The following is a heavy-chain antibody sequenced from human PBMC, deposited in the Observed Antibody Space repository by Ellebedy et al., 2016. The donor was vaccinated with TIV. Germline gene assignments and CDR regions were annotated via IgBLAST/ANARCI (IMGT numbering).Heavy chain of an antibody. V-gene: IGHV4-61*01. CDR1: GGSVSSGYYY. J-gene: IGHJ4*02. CDR3: TRGGTSYSDY. D-gene: IGHD1-1*01. CDR2: IYYSGST. Sequence: SETLSLTCTVSGGSVSSGYYYWSWIRQPPGKGLEWIGYIYYSGSTNYNPSLKSRLTVSVDTSKNQFALKLSSVTAADTAMYYCTRGGTSYSDYWGQGTLVTVSS.